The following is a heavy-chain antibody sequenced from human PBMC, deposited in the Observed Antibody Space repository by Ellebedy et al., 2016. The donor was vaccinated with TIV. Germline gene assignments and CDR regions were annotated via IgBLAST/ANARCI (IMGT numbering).Heavy chain of an antibody. CDR1: GGSISNYY. Sequence: SETLSLXXTVSGGSISNYYWSWFRQPPGKRLEWIVYIYYNGNTNYNPSLKSRVTISVATSENQFSLRLTSVTAADTAVYYCARHFNSGTYPLDYWGPGTLVTVSS. CDR3: ARHFNSGTYPLDY. D-gene: IGHD3-10*01. J-gene: IGHJ4*02. V-gene: IGHV4-59*08. CDR2: IYYNGNT.